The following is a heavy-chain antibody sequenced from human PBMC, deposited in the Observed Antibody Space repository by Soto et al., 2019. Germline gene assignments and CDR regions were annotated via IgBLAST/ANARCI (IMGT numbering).Heavy chain of an antibody. CDR3: ARLQWLSFYYYMDV. D-gene: IGHD6-19*01. CDR1: GYTFTSYD. CDR2: MNPNSGNT. V-gene: IGHV1-8*01. Sequence: ASVKVSCKASGYTFTSYDINWVRQATGQGLEWMGWMNPNSGNTGYARKFQGRVTMTRNTSISTAYMELSSLRSEDTAVYYCARLQWLSFYYYMDVWGKGTTVTVSS. J-gene: IGHJ6*03.